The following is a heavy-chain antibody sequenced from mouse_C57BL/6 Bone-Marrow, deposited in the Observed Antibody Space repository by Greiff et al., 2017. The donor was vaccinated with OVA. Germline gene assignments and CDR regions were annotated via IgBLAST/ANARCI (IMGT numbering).Heavy chain of an antibody. D-gene: IGHD1-2*01. V-gene: IGHV1-15*01. Sequence: VQLQQSGAELVRPGASVTLSCKASGYTFTDYEMHWVKQTPVHGLEWIGAIDPETGGTAYNQKFKGKAILTADKSSSTAYMGLRSLTSVDSAVYYCTSGWDYWDQGTTLTVSS. CDR2: IDPETGGT. CDR3: TSGWDY. CDR1: GYTFTDYE. J-gene: IGHJ2*01.